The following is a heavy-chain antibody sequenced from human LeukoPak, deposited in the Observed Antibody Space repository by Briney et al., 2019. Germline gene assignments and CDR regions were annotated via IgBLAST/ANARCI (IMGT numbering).Heavy chain of an antibody. CDR3: ARGGPYHGWDY. J-gene: IGHJ4*02. V-gene: IGHV1-18*01. CDR1: GYTFTSYG. Sequence: GASVKVSCKASGYTFTSYGISWVRQAPGQGLEWVGRIDPNDGSTIYARNLQGRVTMTSDTSTSTVYMELSSLRSEDTAVYYCARGGPYHGWDYWGQGTLVTVSS. CDR2: IDPNDGST. D-gene: IGHD2-15*01.